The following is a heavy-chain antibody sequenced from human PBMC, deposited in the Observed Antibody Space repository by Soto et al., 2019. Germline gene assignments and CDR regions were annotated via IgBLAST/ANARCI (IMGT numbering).Heavy chain of an antibody. Sequence: QVQLQESGPGLVKPSQTLSLTCTVSGGSISSGDYYWSWIRQPPGKGLEWIGYIYYSGSTYYNPSLKRRVTLSVDTSKNQFSLKRSSVTAADTAVYYCAREVVGGNWNWFDPWGQGTLVTVSS. V-gene: IGHV4-30-4*01. J-gene: IGHJ5*02. D-gene: IGHD2-15*01. CDR3: AREVVGGNWNWFDP. CDR1: GGSISSGDYY. CDR2: IYYSGST.